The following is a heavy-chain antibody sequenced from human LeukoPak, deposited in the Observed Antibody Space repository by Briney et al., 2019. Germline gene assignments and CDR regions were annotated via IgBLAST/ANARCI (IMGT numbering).Heavy chain of an antibody. CDR3: ARDRVGATDYFDY. CDR1: GFTFADYT. J-gene: IGHJ4*02. CDR2: IKQDGSEK. D-gene: IGHD1-26*01. V-gene: IGHV3-7*01. Sequence: GGSLRLSCTASGFTFADYTLTWFRQAPGKGLEWVANIKQDGSEKYYVDSVKGRFTISRDNAKNSLYLQMNSLRAEDTAVYYCARDRVGATDYFDYWGQGTLVTVSS.